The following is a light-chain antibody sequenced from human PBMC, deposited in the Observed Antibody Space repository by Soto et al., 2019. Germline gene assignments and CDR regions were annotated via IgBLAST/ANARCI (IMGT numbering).Light chain of an antibody. J-gene: IGKJ3*01. CDR1: QSVSSNY. Sequence: EIVLTQSPGTLSVSPGERVTLSCRASQSVSSNYLAWYQQRPGQVPRLLIFGASYRATGIPDRFSGSGSGTDFTLTISRLEPEDFAVYYCQQYSNSPPEFTFGPGTKVDSK. CDR3: QQYSNSPPEFT. CDR2: GAS. V-gene: IGKV3-20*01.